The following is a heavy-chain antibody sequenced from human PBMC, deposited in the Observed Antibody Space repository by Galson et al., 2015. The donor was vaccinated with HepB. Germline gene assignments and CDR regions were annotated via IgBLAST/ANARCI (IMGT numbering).Heavy chain of an antibody. CDR2: INTNTGNP. D-gene: IGHD6-13*01. V-gene: IGHV7-4-1*02. CDR3: ARVPTAARVRFDM. J-gene: IGHJ3*02. Sequence: SVKVSCKASGYTFSHYAMNWVRQAPGQGLEWMGWINTNTGNPTFAQGFTERFAFSLDTSVSTAYLQISSLRSEDTAVYYCARVPTAARVRFDMWGQGTKITVSS. CDR1: GYTFSHYA.